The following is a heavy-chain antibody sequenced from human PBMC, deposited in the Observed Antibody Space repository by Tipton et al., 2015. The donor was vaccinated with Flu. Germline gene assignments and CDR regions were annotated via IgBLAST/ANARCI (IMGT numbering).Heavy chain of an antibody. D-gene: IGHD2-2*01. Sequence: SLRLSCAASGFIFSNYAMTWVRQAPGKGLEWVSFISGNGHSTYYADSVKGRFTISRDNSKDTLFLQMSNLRAEDTAIYYCAKDPLDDYCSSTNCRGTVDYWGQGTLVTVSS. J-gene: IGHJ4*02. CDR1: GFIFSNYA. CDR2: ISGNGHST. V-gene: IGHV3-23*01. CDR3: AKDPLDDYCSSTNCRGTVDY.